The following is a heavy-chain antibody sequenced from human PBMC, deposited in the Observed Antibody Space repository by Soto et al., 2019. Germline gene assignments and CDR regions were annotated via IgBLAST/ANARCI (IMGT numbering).Heavy chain of an antibody. CDR3: ARDQWLVDDYFDY. V-gene: IGHV1-18*01. Sequence: AAVKVSGKGSGYTFTSYGISWVRQAPGQGLEWMGWISAYNGNTNYAQRLQGRVTMTTDTSTSTAYMELRSLRSDDTAVYYCARDQWLVDDYFDYWGQGTLVTVSS. CDR2: ISAYNGNT. J-gene: IGHJ4*02. D-gene: IGHD6-19*01. CDR1: GYTFTSYG.